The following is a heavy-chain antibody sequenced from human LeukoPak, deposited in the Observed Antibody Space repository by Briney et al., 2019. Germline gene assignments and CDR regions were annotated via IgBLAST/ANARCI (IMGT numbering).Heavy chain of an antibody. CDR2: ISSSGDTI. CDR1: GFTFSDYY. Sequence: GGPLRLSCAASGFTFSDYYMSWIRKAPGKGLEWLSYISSSGDTIYYADSVKGRFTISRDNAKNSLYLQMNSLRAEDTAVYYCARDLGELLMYYWGQGTLVTVSS. CDR3: ARDLGELLMYY. J-gene: IGHJ4*02. D-gene: IGHD1-26*01. V-gene: IGHV3-11*01.